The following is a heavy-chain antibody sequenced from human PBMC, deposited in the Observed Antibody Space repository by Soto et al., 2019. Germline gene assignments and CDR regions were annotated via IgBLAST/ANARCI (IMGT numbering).Heavy chain of an antibody. CDR1: GGSISSGGYY. V-gene: IGHV4-31*03. Sequence: QVQLQESGPGLVKPSQTLSLNCTVSGGSISSGGYYWAWIRQYPGQGLEWIGYIYHSGSTYYNPSLKSRVALSVDRSKNQFSLKLSSVTAADSAVYYGARESWSTSFPLGVWGQGTTVTVAS. CDR2: IYHSGST. J-gene: IGHJ6*02. CDR3: ARESWSTSFPLGV. D-gene: IGHD2-2*01.